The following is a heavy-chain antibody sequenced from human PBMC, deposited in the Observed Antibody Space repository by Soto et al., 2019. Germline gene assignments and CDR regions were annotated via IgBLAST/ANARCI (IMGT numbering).Heavy chain of an antibody. J-gene: IGHJ5*02. CDR1: GYTFNTYG. CDR3: ARDPHEFWTSYWFDP. V-gene: IGHV1-18*01. Sequence: ASVKVSCKTSGYTFNTYGINWVRQAPGQGLELMGWISAYDGKTTYAEKFQGRVTMTTDTSTSTAYMELRSLRSDDTAIYYCARDPHEFWTSYWFDPWGQGTPVTV. CDR2: ISAYDGKT. D-gene: IGHD3-3*01.